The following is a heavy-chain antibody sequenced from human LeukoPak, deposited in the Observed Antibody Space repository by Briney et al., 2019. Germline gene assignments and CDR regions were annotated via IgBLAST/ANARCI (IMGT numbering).Heavy chain of an antibody. CDR1: GFTFSSYA. Sequence: PGGSLRLSCAASGFTFSSYAMSWVRQAPGKGLEWVSAISGSGGSTYYAGSVKGRFTISRDNSKNTLYLQMNSLRAEDTAVYYCARGVDIVATIINFDYWGQGTLVTVSS. CDR2: ISGSGGST. V-gene: IGHV3-23*01. D-gene: IGHD5-12*01. CDR3: ARGVDIVATIINFDY. J-gene: IGHJ4*02.